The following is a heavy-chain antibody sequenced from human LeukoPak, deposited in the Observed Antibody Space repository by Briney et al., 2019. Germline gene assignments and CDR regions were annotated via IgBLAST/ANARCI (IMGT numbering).Heavy chain of an antibody. Sequence: ASVKVSCKASGYTFTSFGISWVRQAPGQGLEWMGWISAYNGNTNYAQKLQGRVTMTTDTSTSTAYMELRSLRSDDTAMYYCARDGAYYYDSNGYWPFDYWGQGTLVTVSS. J-gene: IGHJ4*02. D-gene: IGHD3-22*01. CDR2: ISAYNGNT. CDR1: GYTFTSFG. V-gene: IGHV1-18*01. CDR3: ARDGAYYYDSNGYWPFDY.